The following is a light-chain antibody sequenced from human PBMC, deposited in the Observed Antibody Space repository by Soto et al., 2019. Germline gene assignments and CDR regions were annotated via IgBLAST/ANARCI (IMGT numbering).Light chain of an antibody. CDR2: DAS. Sequence: EIVLTQAPDTPSLSPGERATLSCRASQSVRSNYLAWSQQKPGQAPRFLIYDASSMATGIPDRFSGSGSGTDFTLTMSRLELEDFAVYYCQQYGSSPLTFGGGTKVEIK. V-gene: IGKV3-20*01. CDR1: QSVRSNY. CDR3: QQYGSSPLT. J-gene: IGKJ4*01.